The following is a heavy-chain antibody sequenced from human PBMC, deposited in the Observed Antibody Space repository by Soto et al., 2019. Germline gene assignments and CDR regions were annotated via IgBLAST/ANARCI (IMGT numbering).Heavy chain of an antibody. CDR2: ISGGGSST. CDR1: GFTFSSYA. D-gene: IGHD3-16*01. CDR3: AKDRFGGVMGKYYFDY. V-gene: IGHV3-23*01. J-gene: IGHJ4*02. Sequence: PGGSLRLSCAASGFTFSSYAMSWVRQAPGKGLEWVSGISGGGSSTSYADSVKGRITISRDNSKNTLYLQMNSLRAEDTAVYYCAKDRFGGVMGKYYFDYWGQGTLVTVSS.